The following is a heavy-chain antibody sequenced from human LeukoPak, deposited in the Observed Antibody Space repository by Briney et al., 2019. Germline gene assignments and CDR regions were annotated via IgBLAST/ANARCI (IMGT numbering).Heavy chain of an antibody. CDR1: GFTFSSYE. CDR2: ISSSGSTI. J-gene: IGHJ5*02. CDR3: ARDGGPPGQLVHNWFDP. V-gene: IGHV3-48*03. Sequence: GGSLRLSCAASGFTFSSYEMNWVRQAPGKGLEWVSYISSSGSTIYYADSVKGRFTISRDNAKNSLYLQMNSLRAEDTAVYYCARDGGPPGQLVHNWFDPWGQGTLVTVSS. D-gene: IGHD6-13*01.